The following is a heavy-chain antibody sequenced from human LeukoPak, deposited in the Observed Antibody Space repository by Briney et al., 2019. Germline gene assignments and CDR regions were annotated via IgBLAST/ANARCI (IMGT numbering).Heavy chain of an antibody. J-gene: IGHJ4*02. Sequence: GGSLRLSCAASGFTFSSYAMHWVRQAPGKGLEYVSAISSNGGSTYFANSVKGKFTISIDNSKKTLYLHMASLRAEDMAVYYCARDGGTVTPYFDYWGQGTLVTVSS. CDR3: ARDGGTVTPYFDY. V-gene: IGHV3-64*01. CDR1: GFTFSSYA. CDR2: ISSNGGST. D-gene: IGHD4-17*01.